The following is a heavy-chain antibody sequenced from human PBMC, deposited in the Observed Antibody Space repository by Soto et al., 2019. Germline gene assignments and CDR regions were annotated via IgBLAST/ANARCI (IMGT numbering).Heavy chain of an antibody. Sequence: QVQLQESGPGLVKPSETLSLTCTVSGGSISSYYWSWIRQPPGKGLEWIGYIYYSGSTNYNPSLNSRVTISVDTSKNQVSLKLSSVTAADTAVYYCARSPRDAPLPQWFDPWGQGTLVTVSS. CDR1: GGSISSYY. CDR3: ARSPRDAPLPQWFDP. V-gene: IGHV4-59*01. CDR2: IYYSGST. J-gene: IGHJ5*02. D-gene: IGHD2-21*02.